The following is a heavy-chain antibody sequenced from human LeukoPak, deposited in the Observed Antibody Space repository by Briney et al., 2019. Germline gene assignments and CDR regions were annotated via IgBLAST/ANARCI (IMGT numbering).Heavy chain of an antibody. V-gene: IGHV5-10-1*01. Sequence: GESLKISCKGSGYSFTSYWISWVRQMPGEGREWMGRIDPSDSYTNYSPSFQGHVTISADKSISTAYLQWSSLKASDTAMYYCARHCGGGSCYDYGMDVWGKGTTVTVPS. J-gene: IGHJ6*04. D-gene: IGHD2-15*01. CDR1: GYSFTSYW. CDR3: ARHCGGGSCYDYGMDV. CDR2: IDPSDSYT.